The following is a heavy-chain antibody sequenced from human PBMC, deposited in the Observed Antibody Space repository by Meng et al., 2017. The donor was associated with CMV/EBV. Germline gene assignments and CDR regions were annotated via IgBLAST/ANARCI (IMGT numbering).Heavy chain of an antibody. CDR2: INHSGST. CDR1: GGSFSGYY. D-gene: IGHD5-18*01. V-gene: IGHV4-34*01. J-gene: IGHJ4*02. CDR3: ARGRGEDTAMVPFDY. Sequence: QVQLQKWCAGLLNPSGTRCLACAVYGGSFSGYYWSWIRQPPGKGLAWIGEINHSGSTNYHPSLKSRVTISVDTSKNQFSLKLSSVTAADTAVYYCARGRGEDTAMVPFDYWGQGTLVTVSS.